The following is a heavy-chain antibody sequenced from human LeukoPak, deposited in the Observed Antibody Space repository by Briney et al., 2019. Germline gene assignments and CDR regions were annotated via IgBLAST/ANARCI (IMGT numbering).Heavy chain of an antibody. CDR3: ARDRPGSSNAFDI. D-gene: IGHD1-26*01. CDR2: ISYDGSNK. J-gene: IGHJ3*02. V-gene: IGHV3-30-3*01. Sequence: PGRSLRLSCAASGFTFSSYAMHWVRQAPGKGLEWVAVISYDGSNKYYADSVKGRFTISRDNSKNTLYLQMNSLRAEDTAVYYCARDRPGSSNAFDIWGQGTMVTVSS. CDR1: GFTFSSYA.